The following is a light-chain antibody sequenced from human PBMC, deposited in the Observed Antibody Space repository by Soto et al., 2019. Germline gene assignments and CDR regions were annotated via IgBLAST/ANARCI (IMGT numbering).Light chain of an antibody. CDR1: QSVSSSY. J-gene: IGKJ1*01. CDR3: QQYGSSPSWT. CDR2: GAS. V-gene: IGKV3-20*01. Sequence: EIVLTQSPGTLSLSPGERATLSCRASQSVSSSYLAWYQQKPGQGPRLLIYGASSRATGVPDRFSGSGSGTDFTLTISRLEPEDFAVYYCQQYGSSPSWTFGQGTKVEIK.